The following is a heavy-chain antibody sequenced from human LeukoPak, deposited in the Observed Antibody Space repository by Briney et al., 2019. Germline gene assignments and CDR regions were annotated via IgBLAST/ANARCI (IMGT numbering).Heavy chain of an antibody. CDR1: GGSFSGYY. CDR3: ASSPHYDSSGYYFAFDI. J-gene: IGHJ3*02. CDR2: INHSGST. V-gene: IGHV4-34*01. Sequence: PSETLSLTCAVYGGSFSGYYWSWIRQPPGKGLEWIGEINHSGSTNYNPSLKSRVTISVDTSKNQFSLKLSSVTAADTAVYYCASSPHYDSSGYYFAFDIWGQGTMVTVSS. D-gene: IGHD3-22*01.